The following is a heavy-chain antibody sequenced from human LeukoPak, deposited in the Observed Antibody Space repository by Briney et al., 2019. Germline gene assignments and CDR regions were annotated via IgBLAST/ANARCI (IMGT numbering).Heavy chain of an antibody. Sequence: ASVKGSCKASGYTFTGYYMHWVRQAPGQRLEWMGSINPNSGGTNYAQKFQGRVTMTRDTSISTADMELSRLRSDDTAVYYCAREPAAAAGFDPWGQGTLVTVSS. V-gene: IGHV1-2*02. CDR2: INPNSGGT. CDR3: AREPAAAAGFDP. CDR1: GYTFTGYY. J-gene: IGHJ5*02. D-gene: IGHD6-13*01.